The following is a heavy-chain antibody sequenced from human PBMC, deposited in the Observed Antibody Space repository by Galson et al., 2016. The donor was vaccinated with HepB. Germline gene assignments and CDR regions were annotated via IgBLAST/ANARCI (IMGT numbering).Heavy chain of an antibody. CDR2: IWYDGSKK. J-gene: IGHJ3*02. CDR1: GITFSIYG. D-gene: IGHD2-8*01. CDR3: TIVRRPWGMGRKDAFDI. Sequence: FLRLSCAASGITFSIYGMHWVRQAPGKGLEWVAVIWYDGSKKDYADSVKGRFTISRDNSKNTLYLQMNSLRAEDTAVYYCTIVRRPWGMGRKDAFDIWGQGTMVTVSS. V-gene: IGHV3-33*01.